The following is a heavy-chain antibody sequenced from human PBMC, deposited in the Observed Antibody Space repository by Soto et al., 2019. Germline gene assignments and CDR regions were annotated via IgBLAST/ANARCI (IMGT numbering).Heavy chain of an antibody. J-gene: IGHJ5*02. CDR2: IYYSGRT. CDR3: GAATVNTCGNWFDP. CDR1: GGSISSGDYY. D-gene: IGHD4-17*01. V-gene: IGHV4-30-4*01. Sequence: QVQLQESGPGLVKPSQTLSLTCTVSGGSISSGDYYWSWIRQPPGKGLEWIGYIYYSGRTYYNPSYSGRVTMSVDPSKNQFSTKLSSVAAADTGAYYCGAATVNTCGNWFDPWGQGTLVTVSP.